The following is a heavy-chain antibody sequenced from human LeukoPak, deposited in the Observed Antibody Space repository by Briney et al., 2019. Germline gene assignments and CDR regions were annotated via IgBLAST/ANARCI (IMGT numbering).Heavy chain of an antibody. CDR1: GFSITSGYY. V-gene: IGHV4-38-2*02. J-gene: IGHJ3*02. CDR2: IYHNGRT. Sequence: SETLSLTCSVSGFSITSGYYWGWVRQPPGKGLEWIGSIYHNGRTYSNPSLKSRVTISVDTSKNQFSLRLTSVTAADTAVYYCARWGYPYAFDIWGQGTMVTVSS. D-gene: IGHD2-2*01. CDR3: ARWGYPYAFDI.